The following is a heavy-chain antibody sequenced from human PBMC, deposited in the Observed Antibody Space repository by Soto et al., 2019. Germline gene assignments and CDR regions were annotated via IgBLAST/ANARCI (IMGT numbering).Heavy chain of an antibody. D-gene: IGHD1-26*01. Sequence: PSETLSLTCTVSGGSISSYYWSWIRQPPGKGLEWIGYMYNTGSTNYNPSLKSRVAISVDTSKNQFSLKLSSVTAADTAVYYCARGEGYALDVWGQGTTVTVSS. J-gene: IGHJ6*02. CDR3: ARGEGYALDV. CDR1: GGSISSYY. V-gene: IGHV4-59*08. CDR2: MYNTGST.